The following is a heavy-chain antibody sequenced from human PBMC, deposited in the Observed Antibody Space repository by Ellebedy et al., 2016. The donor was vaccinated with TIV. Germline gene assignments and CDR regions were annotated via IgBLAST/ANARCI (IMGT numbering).Heavy chain of an antibody. CDR1: GFTFSSYG. CDR2: IGYDGSKK. CDR3: AKRAQISSHGLDI. Sequence: PGGSLRLSCAASGFTFSSYGIHWVRRAPGKWLEWVAAIGYDGSKKSYADSVKGRITISRDNSKNTVDLQMNSLRAEDTAVYYCAKRAQISSHGLDIWGQGTMVTVSS. V-gene: IGHV3-30*02. J-gene: IGHJ3*02. D-gene: IGHD4-17*01.